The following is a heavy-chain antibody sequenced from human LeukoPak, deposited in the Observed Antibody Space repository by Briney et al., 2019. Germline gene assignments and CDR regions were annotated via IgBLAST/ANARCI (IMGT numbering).Heavy chain of an antibody. D-gene: IGHD3-3*01. J-gene: IGHJ6*03. CDR2: IREDGSEK. Sequence: GGSLRLSCAASGCTFSSYWMTWVRQAPGKGLEWVANIREDGSEKYYVDSVEGRFTISRDNAKNSLYLQVNSLRAEDTAVYYCARLNYDFWSGVWEGYYMDVWGKGTTVTVSS. CDR3: ARLNYDFWSGVWEGYYMDV. CDR1: GCTFSSYW. V-gene: IGHV3-7*01.